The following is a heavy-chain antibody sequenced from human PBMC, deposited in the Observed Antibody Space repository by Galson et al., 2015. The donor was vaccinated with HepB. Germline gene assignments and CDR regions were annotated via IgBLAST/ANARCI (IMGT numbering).Heavy chain of an antibody. D-gene: IGHD5-12*01. V-gene: IGHV3-7*03. CDR2: IKEDGSIK. CDR1: GFMFSGHW. J-gene: IGHJ4*02. CDR3: ARNRGYETFDY. Sequence: SLRLSCAASGFMFSGHWMNWARQAPGKGLEWVANIKEDGSIKYYVDSVTGRFTISRDNARNLLYLQMNGLRAEDTAVYFCARNRGYETFDYWGQGALVTVSP.